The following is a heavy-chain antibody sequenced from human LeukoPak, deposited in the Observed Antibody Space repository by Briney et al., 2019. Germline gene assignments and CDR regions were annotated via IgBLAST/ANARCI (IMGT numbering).Heavy chain of an antibody. CDR1: GFTVSSNS. D-gene: IGHD5-18*01. CDR3: ARTYSGYSYGMYWYFDL. J-gene: IGHJ2*01. V-gene: IGHV3-53*01. CDR2: IYSGGST. Sequence: GGSLRLPCAASGFTVSSNSMSWVRQAPGKGLEWVSVIYSGGSTYYADSVKGRFTISRDNSKNTLYLQMNSLRAEDTAVYYCARTYSGYSYGMYWYFDLWGRGTPVTVSS.